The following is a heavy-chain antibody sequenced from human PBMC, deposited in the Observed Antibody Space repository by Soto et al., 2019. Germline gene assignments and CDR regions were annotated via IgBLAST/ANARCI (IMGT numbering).Heavy chain of an antibody. CDR3: AREAAAKHDY. CDR1: GGSISSGGYY. V-gene: IGHV4-31*03. J-gene: IGHJ4*02. Sequence: PSETLSLTCTVSGGSISSGGYYWSWIRQHPGKGLEWIGYIYYSGSTYYNPSLKSRVTISVDTSKNQFSLKVSSVTAADTAAYYCAREAAAKHDYWGQGTLVTVSS. CDR2: IYYSGST. D-gene: IGHD6-13*01.